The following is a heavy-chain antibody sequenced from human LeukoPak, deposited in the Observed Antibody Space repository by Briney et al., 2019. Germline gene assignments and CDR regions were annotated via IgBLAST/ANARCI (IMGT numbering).Heavy chain of an antibody. Sequence: PGGSLRLSCAASGFTFSTYWIHWARQAPGKGRVWVSHINGDGSSTSYADSVKGRFAISRNNAKNTLYLQMNSLRAEDTAVYYCARTMTGAFFDYWGQGALVTVSS. CDR2: INGDGSST. V-gene: IGHV3-74*01. CDR3: ARTMTGAFFDY. D-gene: IGHD3-9*01. CDR1: GFTFSTYW. J-gene: IGHJ4*02.